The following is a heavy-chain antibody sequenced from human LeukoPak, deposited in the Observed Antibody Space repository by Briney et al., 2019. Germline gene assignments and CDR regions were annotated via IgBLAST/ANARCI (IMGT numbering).Heavy chain of an antibody. CDR2: ISGTGGST. D-gene: IGHD4-17*01. CDR3: AKEIYGDSTGGRFQH. Sequence: GGSLRLSCAASGFTFSSYAMSWVRQTPGKGLEWVSVISGTGGSTYYADSVKGRFAISRDNSKNTLYLQMNSLRADDTAVYYCAKEIYGDSTGGRFQHWGQGTLVTVSS. J-gene: IGHJ1*01. V-gene: IGHV3-23*01. CDR1: GFTFSSYA.